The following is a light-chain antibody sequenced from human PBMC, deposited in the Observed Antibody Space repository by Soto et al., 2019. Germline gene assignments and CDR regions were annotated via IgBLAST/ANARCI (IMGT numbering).Light chain of an antibody. CDR2: GAS. J-gene: IGKJ1*01. CDR3: QQYGTSRT. V-gene: IGKV3-20*01. CDR1: QSVSSIY. Sequence: EIVLTQSPGTLSLSPGERATLFCRASQSVSSIYLAWYQQKPGQAPRLLIYGASSRATGIPDRFSGSGSGTDFTLTISRLEPEDFAMYYCQQYGTSRTFGQGTKVEIK.